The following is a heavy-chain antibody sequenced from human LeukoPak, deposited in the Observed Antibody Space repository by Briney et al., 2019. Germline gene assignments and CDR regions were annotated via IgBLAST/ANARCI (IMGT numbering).Heavy chain of an antibody. CDR1: RFTFSSYE. CDR2: ISSSGSTI. J-gene: IGHJ3*02. D-gene: IGHD4-17*01. Sequence: PGGSLRLSCAASRFTFSSYEMNWVRQAPGKGLEWVSYISSSGSTIYYADSVKGRFTISRDNAKNSLYLQMNSLRAEDTAVYYCARENRPSRAYGDYELAAFDIWGQGTMVTVSS. CDR3: ARENRPSRAYGDYELAAFDI. V-gene: IGHV3-48*03.